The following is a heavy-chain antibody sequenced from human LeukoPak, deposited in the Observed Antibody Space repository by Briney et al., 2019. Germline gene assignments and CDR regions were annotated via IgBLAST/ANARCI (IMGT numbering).Heavy chain of an antibody. J-gene: IGHJ4*02. CDR1: GFTFSSYS. Sequence: GGSLRLSCAASGFTFSSYSMNWVRQAPGKGLEWVSYISSSSSTIYYADSVKGRFTISRDNAKNSLYLQMNSLRAEDTAVYYCARDRYYFDYWGQGTLVTVSS. CDR2: ISSSSSTI. CDR3: ARDRYYFDY. V-gene: IGHV3-48*04.